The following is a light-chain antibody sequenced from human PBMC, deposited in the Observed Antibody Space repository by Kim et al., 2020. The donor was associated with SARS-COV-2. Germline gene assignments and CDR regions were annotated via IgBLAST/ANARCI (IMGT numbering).Light chain of an antibody. Sequence: LGQTVRITCQGDSLRSYYASWYQQKPGQAPVLVIYGKNNRPSGIPDRFSGSSSGNTASLTITGAQAEDEADYYCNSRDSSGNHMVFGGGTQLTV. J-gene: IGLJ2*01. CDR3: NSRDSSGNHMV. V-gene: IGLV3-19*01. CDR2: GKN. CDR1: SLRSYY.